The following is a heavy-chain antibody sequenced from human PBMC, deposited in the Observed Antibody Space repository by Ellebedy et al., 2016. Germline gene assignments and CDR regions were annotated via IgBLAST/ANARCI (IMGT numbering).Heavy chain of an antibody. Sequence: GESLKISXAASGFTFSSYAMHWVRQAPGKGLEWVAVISYDGSNKYYADSVKGRFTISRDNSKNTLYLQMNNLRAEDTAVYYCAKSAGATTYYYALDVWGQGTTVTVSS. V-gene: IGHV3-30-3*02. J-gene: IGHJ6*02. D-gene: IGHD1-26*01. CDR3: AKSAGATTYYYALDV. CDR2: ISYDGSNK. CDR1: GFTFSSYA.